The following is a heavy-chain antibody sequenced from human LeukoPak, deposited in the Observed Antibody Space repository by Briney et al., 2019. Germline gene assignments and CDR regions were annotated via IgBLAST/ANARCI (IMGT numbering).Heavy chain of an antibody. V-gene: IGHV1-46*01. CDR1: GYTFTSYY. J-gene: IGHJ3*02. D-gene: IGHD3-16*01. Sequence: ASVKVSRKASGYTFTSYYMHWVRQAPGQGLEWMGIINPSGGSTSYAQKFQGRVTMTRDTSISTAYMELSRLRSDDTAVYYCARDNGGSEAFDIWGQGTMVTVSS. CDR3: ARDNGGSEAFDI. CDR2: INPSGGST.